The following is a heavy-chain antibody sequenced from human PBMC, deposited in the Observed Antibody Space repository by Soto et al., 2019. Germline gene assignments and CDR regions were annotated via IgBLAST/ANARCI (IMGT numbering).Heavy chain of an antibody. CDR1: GYTFTSYG. CDR3: ARDVGQQLVDY. D-gene: IGHD6-13*01. CDR2: VSAYNGNK. Sequence: ASVKVSCKASGYTFTSYGITWVRQAPGQGLEWMGWVSAYNGNKKYAQKLQGRVTMTTDTSTSTAYMELRSLRSDDTAVYYCARDVGQQLVDYWGQGTLVTVSS. V-gene: IGHV1-18*01. J-gene: IGHJ4*02.